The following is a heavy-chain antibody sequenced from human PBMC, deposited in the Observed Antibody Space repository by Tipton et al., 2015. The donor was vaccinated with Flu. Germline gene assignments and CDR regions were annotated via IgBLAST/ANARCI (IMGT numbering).Heavy chain of an antibody. CDR3: ARDDGLTTLGY. D-gene: IGHD3/OR15-3a*01. Sequence: RSLRLSCAVSGFTFDDYAMHWVRQAPGKGLEWVSGISWNSGNIDYADSVKGRFTISRDNAKNTLYLQMNSLRAEDTAVYYCARDDGLTTLGYWGQGTVVTVSS. CDR2: ISWNSGNI. CDR1: GFTFDDYA. V-gene: IGHV3-9*01. J-gene: IGHJ4*02.